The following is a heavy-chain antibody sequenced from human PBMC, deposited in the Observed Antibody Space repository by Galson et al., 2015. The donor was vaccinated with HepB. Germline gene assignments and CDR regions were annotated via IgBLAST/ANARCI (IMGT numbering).Heavy chain of an antibody. CDR1: GYTFTSYG. V-gene: IGHV1-18*01. CDR3: AREGYYDSSGFPRANLYY. D-gene: IGHD3-22*01. Sequence: SCKASGYTFTSYGISWVRQAPGQGLEWMGWISAYNGNTNYAPKLQGRVTMTTDTSTSTAYMELRSLRSDDTAVYYCAREGYYDSSGFPRANLYYWGQGTLVTVSS. J-gene: IGHJ4*02. CDR2: ISAYNGNT.